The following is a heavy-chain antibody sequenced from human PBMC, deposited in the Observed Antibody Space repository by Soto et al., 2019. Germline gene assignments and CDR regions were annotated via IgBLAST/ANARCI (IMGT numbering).Heavy chain of an antibody. CDR1: GFTFSSYS. CDR3: ARDQHQTSSSWPYYYYYGMDV. J-gene: IGHJ6*02. D-gene: IGHD6-13*01. Sequence: LRLSCAASGFTFSSYSMNWVRQAPGKGLEWVSSISSSSSYIYYADSVKGRFTISRDNAKNSLYLQMNSLRAEDTAVYYCARDQHQTSSSWPYYYYYGMDVWGQGTTVTVSS. V-gene: IGHV3-21*01. CDR2: ISSSSSYI.